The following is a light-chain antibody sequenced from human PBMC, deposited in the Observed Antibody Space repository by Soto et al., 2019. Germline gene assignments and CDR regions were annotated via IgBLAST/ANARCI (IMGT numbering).Light chain of an antibody. CDR1: QSISTY. Sequence: DIQMTQSPYSLSASVGDRVTITCRASQSISTYLNWYQQKPGKAPNLLIYAASTLQSGVPSRFSGSGSVTDFTLTISGLQPDDFATYYCQQSYSTPLTFGGGTKVEIK. CDR3: QQSYSTPLT. J-gene: IGKJ4*01. V-gene: IGKV1-39*01. CDR2: AAS.